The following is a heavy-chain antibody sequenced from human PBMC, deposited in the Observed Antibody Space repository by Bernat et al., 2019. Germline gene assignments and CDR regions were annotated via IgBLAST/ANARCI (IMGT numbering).Heavy chain of an antibody. V-gene: IGHV3-43*02. D-gene: IGHD6-13*01. CDR2: ISGDGGRT. Sequence: EVQLVESGGGVVQPGGSLRLSCAASGFTFDDYAMHWVRQAPGKGLEWVSLISGDGGRTYYADSVKGRCTISRDNSKNSLYLQMNSLRTEESAVYYCSKDPAAGNDLDYWGQGTLVTVSS. CDR3: SKDPAAGNDLDY. CDR1: GFTFDDYA. J-gene: IGHJ4*02.